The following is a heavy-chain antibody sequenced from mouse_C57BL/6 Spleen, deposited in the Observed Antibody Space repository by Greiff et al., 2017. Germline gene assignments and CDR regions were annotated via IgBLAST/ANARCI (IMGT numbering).Heavy chain of an antibody. Sequence: DVHLVESGGGLVKPGGSLKLSCAASGFTFSDYGMHWVRQAPEKGLEWVAYISSGSSTIYYADTVKGRFTISRDNAKNTLFLQMTSLRSEDTAMYYCTRNARGDAMDYWGQGTSVTVSS. J-gene: IGHJ4*01. V-gene: IGHV5-17*01. CDR3: TRNARGDAMDY. CDR2: ISSGSSTI. CDR1: GFTFSDYG.